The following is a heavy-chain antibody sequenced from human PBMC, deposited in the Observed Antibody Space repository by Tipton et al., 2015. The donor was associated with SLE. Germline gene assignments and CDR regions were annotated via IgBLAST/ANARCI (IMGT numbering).Heavy chain of an antibody. CDR1: GCTFDDYG. J-gene: IGHJ4*02. Sequence: SLRLSCAASGCTFDDYGMSWVRQAPGKGLEWVSGINWNGGSTGYADSVKGRFTISRDNAKNSLYLQMNSLRAEDTALYYCARVDPDYDSSGYFDYWGQGTLVTVSS. CDR3: ARVDPDYDSSGYFDY. CDR2: INWNGGST. D-gene: IGHD3-22*01. V-gene: IGHV3-20*04.